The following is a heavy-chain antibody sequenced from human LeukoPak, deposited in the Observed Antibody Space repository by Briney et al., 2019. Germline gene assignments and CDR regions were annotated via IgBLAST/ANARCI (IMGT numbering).Heavy chain of an antibody. CDR3: ARDLAAGRRNGWFDP. D-gene: IGHD6-13*01. V-gene: IGHV4-34*01. Sequence: KPSETLSLTCAVYGGSFSYYYWNWIRQPPGKGLEWIGEINHSGSTKYNPSLKSRVTISVDMSKNQFSLKLSSVTAADRAMYYCARDLAAGRRNGWFDPWGQGTLVTVSS. CDR2: INHSGST. J-gene: IGHJ5*02. CDR1: GGSFSYYY.